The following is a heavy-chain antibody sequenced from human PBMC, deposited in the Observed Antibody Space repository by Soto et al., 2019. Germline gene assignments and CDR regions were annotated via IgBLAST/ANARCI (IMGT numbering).Heavy chain of an antibody. CDR3: ARDPRNLGFDP. CDR1: GFTFSGYY. J-gene: IGHJ5*02. V-gene: IGHV3-11*01. CDR2: ISGSGTSM. Sequence: QAQLVESGGGLVEPGGSLRLSCAASGFTFSGYYMNWVRQRPGEGLEWISCISGSGTSMAYADSVKGRFTISRDNAKNSRHLQMNRLRADDTAVYYCARDPRNLGFDPWGQGTLVTVSS.